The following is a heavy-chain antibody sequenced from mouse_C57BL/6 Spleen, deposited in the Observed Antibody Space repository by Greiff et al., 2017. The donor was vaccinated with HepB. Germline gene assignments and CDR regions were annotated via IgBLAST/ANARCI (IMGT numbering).Heavy chain of an antibody. CDR1: GYAFSSSW. D-gene: IGHD2-3*01. V-gene: IGHV1-82*01. Sequence: QVQLQQSGPELVKPGASVKISCKASGYAFSSSWMNWVKQRPGKGLEWIGRIYPGDGDTNYNGKFKGKATLTADKSSSTAYMQLSSLTSEDSAVFFCARESDGYYPGDWGQGTTLTVSS. CDR3: ARESDGYYPGD. J-gene: IGHJ2*01. CDR2: IYPGDGDT.